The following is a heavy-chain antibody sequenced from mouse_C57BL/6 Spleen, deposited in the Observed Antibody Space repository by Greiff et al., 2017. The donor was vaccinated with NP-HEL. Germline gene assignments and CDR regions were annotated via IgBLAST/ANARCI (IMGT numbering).Heavy chain of an antibody. CDR1: GYTFTSYW. CDR2: INPSSGYT. Sequence: VQLQQSGAELAKPGASVKLSCKASGYTFTSYWMHWVKQRPGQGLEWIGYINPSSGYTKYNQKFKDKDTLTADKSSSTAYMQLSSLTYEDSAVYYCARSGGGNLGYFDVCGTGTTVTVSS. V-gene: IGHV1-7*01. CDR3: ARSGGGNLGYFDV. D-gene: IGHD1-1*02. J-gene: IGHJ1*03.